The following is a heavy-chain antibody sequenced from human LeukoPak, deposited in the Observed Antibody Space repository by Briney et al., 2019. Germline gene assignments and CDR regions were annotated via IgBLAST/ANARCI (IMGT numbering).Heavy chain of an antibody. Sequence: GGSLRLSCTASGFTFSSYAMSWVRQAPGKGLEWVSAISGSGGSTYYADSVKGRSTISRDNSKNTLYLQMNSLRAEDTAVYYCASPYGDYDFDYWGQGTLVTVSS. J-gene: IGHJ4*02. CDR3: ASPYGDYDFDY. V-gene: IGHV3-23*01. D-gene: IGHD4-17*01. CDR2: ISGSGGST. CDR1: GFTFSSYA.